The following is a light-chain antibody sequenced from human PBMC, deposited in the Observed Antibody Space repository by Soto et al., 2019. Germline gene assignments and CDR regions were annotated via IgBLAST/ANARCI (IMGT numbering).Light chain of an antibody. CDR1: NVGSRS. J-gene: IGLJ2*01. CDR2: YDS. Sequence: SSELTQPPSVSVAPGETARISCGGNNVGSRSVHWYQQKPGQAPFLVIYYDSDRPSGIPERFSGSNSGNTATLIISRVEAGDEADYDCQVWEATGDQVVFGGGTKLTVL. CDR3: QVWEATGDQVV. V-gene: IGLV3-21*01.